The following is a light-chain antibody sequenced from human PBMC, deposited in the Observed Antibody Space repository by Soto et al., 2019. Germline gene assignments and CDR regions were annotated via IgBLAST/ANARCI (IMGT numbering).Light chain of an antibody. Sequence: EIVLTQSPATLSLSPGERATLSCRASQSVSSYLAWYQQKPGQAPRLLIYYASTRATGIPARFSGSGSGTDFTLTISSLEPEDFAVYYCQQRSNWPYTFGQGTKLEIK. CDR1: QSVSSY. CDR2: YAS. V-gene: IGKV3-11*01. J-gene: IGKJ2*01. CDR3: QQRSNWPYT.